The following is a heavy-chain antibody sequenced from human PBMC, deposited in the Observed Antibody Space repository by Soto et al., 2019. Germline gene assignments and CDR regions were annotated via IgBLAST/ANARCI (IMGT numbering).Heavy chain of an antibody. Sequence: QVQLQESGPGLVKPSETLSLTCTVSGGSITSYYWSWIRQPPGKGLEWIGYIYFSGSAHNNTSLKSRVTISVDTSKNQFSLKLSSVTAADTAVYYCARRYSGYGDYWGQGTLVTVSS. CDR3: ARRYSGYGDY. J-gene: IGHJ4*02. CDR2: IYFSGSA. CDR1: GGSITSYY. D-gene: IGHD5-12*01. V-gene: IGHV4-59*08.